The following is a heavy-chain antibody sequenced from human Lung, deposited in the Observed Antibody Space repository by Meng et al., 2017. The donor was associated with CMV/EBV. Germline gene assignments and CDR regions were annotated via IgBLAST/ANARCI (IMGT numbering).Heavy chain of an antibody. D-gene: IGHD1-26*01. CDR3: ARGKQDAWELLAY. J-gene: IGHJ4*02. V-gene: IGHV4-4*02. CDR1: GVSHSSNIR. Sequence: QALLLVSGPGLVNPSGTLPLTFGVSGVSHSSNIRWTWVRQPPGKGLEWIGDIDDSGSTNYNPSLNSRISISLDKSKNHFSLKVNSVTAADTAVYYCARGKQDAWELLAYWGQGALVTVSS. CDR2: IDDSGST.